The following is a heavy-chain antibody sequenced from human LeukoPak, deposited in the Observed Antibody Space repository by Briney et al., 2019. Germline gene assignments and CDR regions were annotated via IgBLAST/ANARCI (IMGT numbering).Heavy chain of an antibody. J-gene: IGHJ4*02. V-gene: IGHV3-30-3*01. CDR2: ISYDGSNK. Sequence: PGRSLRLSCAASGFTFSSYAMHWVRQAPGKGLEWVAVISYDGSNKYYADSVKGRFTISRDNSKNTLYLQMNSLRAEDTAVYYCAREGWVFDYWGQGTLVTVSS. CDR3: AREGWVFDY. CDR1: GFTFSSYA. D-gene: IGHD3-16*01.